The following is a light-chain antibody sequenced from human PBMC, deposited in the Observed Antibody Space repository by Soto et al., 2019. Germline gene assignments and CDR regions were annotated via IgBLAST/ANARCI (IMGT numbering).Light chain of an antibody. CDR1: SSDVGGYNH. J-gene: IGLJ3*02. V-gene: IGLV2-14*01. Sequence: QSALTQPASVSGSPGQSITISCTGTSSDVGGYNHVSWYQQHPGKAPKLMIYEVSNRPSGVSNRFSGSKSGNTASLTISGLQAEDEADYYCSSYTSSSTVGVFGGGTKLTVL. CDR2: EVS. CDR3: SSYTSSSTVGV.